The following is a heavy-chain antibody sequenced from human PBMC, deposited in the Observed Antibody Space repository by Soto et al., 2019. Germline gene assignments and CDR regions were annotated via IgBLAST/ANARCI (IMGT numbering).Heavy chain of an antibody. V-gene: IGHV1-69*13. Sequence: SVKVSCKASGGTFSSYGISWVRQAPGQGLEWMGGIIPIFGTANYAQKFQGRVTITADESTSTAYMELSSLRSEDTAVYYCARGYCCGECYWAYYSGIDFWGQGTTVT. D-gene: IGHD2-21*01. CDR2: IIPIFGTA. CDR3: ARGYCCGECYWAYYSGIDF. CDR1: GGTFSSYG. J-gene: IGHJ6*02.